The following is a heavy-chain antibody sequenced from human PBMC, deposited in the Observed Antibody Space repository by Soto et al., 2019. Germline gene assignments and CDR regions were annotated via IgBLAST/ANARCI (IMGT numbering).Heavy chain of an antibody. Sequence: GGSLRLSCAASGFTFSSYSMNWVRQAPGKGLEWVSSISSSSSYIYYADSVKGRFTISRDNAKNSLYLQMNSLRAEDTAVYYCARVGYSYGNTNYYYFYGMAVSGQCTTVTVAS. D-gene: IGHD5-18*01. CDR3: ARVGYSYGNTNYYYFYGMAV. V-gene: IGHV3-21*01. CDR1: GFTFSSYS. CDR2: ISSSSSYI. J-gene: IGHJ6*02.